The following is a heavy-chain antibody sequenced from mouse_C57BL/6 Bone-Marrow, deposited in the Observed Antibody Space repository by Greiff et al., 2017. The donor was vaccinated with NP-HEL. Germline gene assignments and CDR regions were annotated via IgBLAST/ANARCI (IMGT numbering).Heavy chain of an antibody. Sequence: EVKLMESGGGLVKPGGSLKLSCAASGFTFSDYGMHWVRQAPEKGLEWVAYISSGSSTIYYADTVKGRFTIARDNATNTMFLQMTSLGSEDTSLYYCARLPTTVVADYAMDYWGKGTSVTVSS. CDR3: ARLPTTVVADYAMDY. V-gene: IGHV5-17*01. D-gene: IGHD1-1*01. CDR2: ISSGSSTI. J-gene: IGHJ4*01. CDR1: GFTFSDYG.